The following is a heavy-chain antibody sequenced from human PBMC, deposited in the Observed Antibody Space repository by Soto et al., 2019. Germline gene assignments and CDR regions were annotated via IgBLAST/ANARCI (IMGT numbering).Heavy chain of an antibody. CDR1: GYTFTSYG. D-gene: IGHD2-15*01. J-gene: IGHJ5*01. CDR3: ARNPGDSFESGGSHS. Sequence: QVQLVQSGAEVKKPGASVKVSCKASGYTFTSYGISWVRQAPGQGLEWMGWISAYNGNTNYAQKLQGRVTMTTDTSRGTPYMELRSLRFDERSVYLCARNPGDSFESGGSHSGGRGPLVPVSS. CDR2: ISAYNGNT. V-gene: IGHV1-18*04.